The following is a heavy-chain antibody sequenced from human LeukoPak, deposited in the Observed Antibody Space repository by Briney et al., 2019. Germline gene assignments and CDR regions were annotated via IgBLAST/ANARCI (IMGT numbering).Heavy chain of an antibody. CDR3: AREGHSSSSGHYYYYMDV. V-gene: IGHV4-59*01. D-gene: IGHD6-6*01. Sequence: SETLSLTCTVSGDSISSYYWNWIRQPPGKGLEWIGYIYYTGSTNYNPSLKSRLTISVDASKNQFSLKLSSVTAADTAVYYCAREGHSSSSGHYYYYMDVWGKGTTVTVSS. J-gene: IGHJ6*03. CDR2: IYYTGST. CDR1: GDSISSYY.